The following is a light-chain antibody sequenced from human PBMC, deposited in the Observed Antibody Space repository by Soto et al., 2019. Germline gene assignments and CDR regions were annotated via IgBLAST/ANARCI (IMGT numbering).Light chain of an antibody. J-gene: IGLJ2*01. CDR2: EVS. V-gene: IGLV2-8*01. CDR3: SSYAGSNNLV. CDR1: SRDVGGYNY. Sequence: QSALTQPPYASGSPGQSVTISCTGTSRDVGGYNYVSWYQQHPGKAPKLMIYEVSKRPSGVPDRFSGSKSGNTASLTVSGLQAEDEADYYCSSYAGSNNLVFGGGTKLTVL.